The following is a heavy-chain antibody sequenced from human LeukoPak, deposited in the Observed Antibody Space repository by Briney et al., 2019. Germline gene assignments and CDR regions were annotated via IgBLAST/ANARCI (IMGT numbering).Heavy chain of an antibody. D-gene: IGHD2-15*01. J-gene: IGHJ1*01. Sequence: GGSLRLSCAASGFTFSSYSMNWVRQAPGKGLEWVSSISSSSSYIYYADSVKGRFTISRDNAKNSLYLQMNSLRAEDTAVYYCARGPNIVVVVAARSEYFQHWGQGTLVTVSS. V-gene: IGHV3-21*01. CDR3: ARGPNIVVVVAARSEYFQH. CDR2: ISSSSSYI. CDR1: GFTFSSYS.